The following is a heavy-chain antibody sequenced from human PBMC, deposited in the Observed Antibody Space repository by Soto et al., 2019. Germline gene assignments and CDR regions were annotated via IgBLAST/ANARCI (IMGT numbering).Heavy chain of an antibody. CDR2: IWYDGSNK. J-gene: IGHJ4*02. CDR3: ARDLRQWLVLGYFDY. CDR1: GFTFSRYG. Sequence: GGSPGLSCAASGFTFSRYGMHWVRQAPGKGLEWVAVIWYDGSNKYYADSVKGRFTISRDNSKNTLYLQMNSLRAEDTAVYYCARDLRQWLVLGYFDYWGQGT. V-gene: IGHV3-33*01. D-gene: IGHD6-19*01.